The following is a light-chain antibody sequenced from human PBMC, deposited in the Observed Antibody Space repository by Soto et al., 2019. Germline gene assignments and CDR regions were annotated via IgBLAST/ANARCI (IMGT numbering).Light chain of an antibody. CDR1: ERVFYSFTNRNY. Sequence: DIVMTKSPHSLAVSLGDSATINCKSSERVFYSFTNRNYLAWYQLKPGQPPKLLISWASTRESGVPDRFSGSGSGTDFTLTISSLQAEDVAVYCCQQYHTTPLTFGQGTKVEV. CDR3: QQYHTTPLT. V-gene: IGKV4-1*01. J-gene: IGKJ1*01. CDR2: WAS.